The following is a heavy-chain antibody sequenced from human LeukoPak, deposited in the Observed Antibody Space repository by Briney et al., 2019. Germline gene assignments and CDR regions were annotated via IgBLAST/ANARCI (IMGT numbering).Heavy chain of an antibody. Sequence: SETLSLTCTVSGGSISSSSYYWGWIRQPPGKGLEWIGSIYHSGSTNYNPSLKSRVTISVDKSKNQFSLKLSSVTAADTAVYYCARSKYSGYDYAPYYFDYWGQGTLVTVSS. CDR2: IYHSGST. D-gene: IGHD5-12*01. CDR3: ARSKYSGYDYAPYYFDY. CDR1: GGSISSSSYY. V-gene: IGHV4-39*07. J-gene: IGHJ4*02.